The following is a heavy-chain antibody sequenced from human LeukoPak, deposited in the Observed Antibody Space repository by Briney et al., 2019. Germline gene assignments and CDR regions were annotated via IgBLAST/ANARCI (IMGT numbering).Heavy chain of an antibody. J-gene: IGHJ6*03. D-gene: IGHD6-13*01. CDR3: ARGAAQQRIYYYYYMDV. CDR1: GGSISSGSYY. CDR2: IYTSGST. Sequence: SETLSLTCTVSGGSISSGSYYWSWIRQPAGKGLEWIGRIYTSGSTNYNPSLKSRVTISVDTSKNQFSLKLSSVTAADTAVYYCARGAAQQRIYYYYYMDVWGKGTTVTVSS. V-gene: IGHV4-61*02.